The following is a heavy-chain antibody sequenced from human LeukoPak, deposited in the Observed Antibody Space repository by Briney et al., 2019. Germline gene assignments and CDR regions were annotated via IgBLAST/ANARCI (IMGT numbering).Heavy chain of an antibody. CDR2: IIPIFGTA. Sequence: GASVKVSCKASGGTFSSYAISWVRQAPGQGLEWMGGIIPIFGTANYAQKFQGRVTITADESTSTAYMELSSLRSEDTAVYYCARLNFDCSSTSCYSYYYYGMDVWGQGTTVTVSS. J-gene: IGHJ6*02. CDR1: GGTFSSYA. V-gene: IGHV1-69*13. CDR3: ARLNFDCSSTSCYSYYYYGMDV. D-gene: IGHD2-2*01.